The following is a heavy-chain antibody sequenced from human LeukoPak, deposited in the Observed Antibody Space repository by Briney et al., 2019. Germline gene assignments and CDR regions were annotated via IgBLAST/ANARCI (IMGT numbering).Heavy chain of an antibody. Sequence: SVKVSCKASGGTFSSYAISWVRQAPGQGLEWMGRIIPILGIANYAQKFQGRVTITADKSTSTAYMELSSLRSEDTAVYYCARDVAAAGTAPKYFQHWGQGTLVTVSS. D-gene: IGHD6-13*01. J-gene: IGHJ1*01. CDR1: GGTFSSYA. CDR2: IIPILGIA. V-gene: IGHV1-69*10. CDR3: ARDVAAAGTAPKYFQH.